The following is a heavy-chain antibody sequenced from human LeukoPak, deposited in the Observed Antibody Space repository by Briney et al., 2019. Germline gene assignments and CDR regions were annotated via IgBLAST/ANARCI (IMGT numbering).Heavy chain of an antibody. CDR3: ARGRPRGIVVVVAATRGYFDY. J-gene: IGHJ4*02. Sequence: SETLSLTCAVYGGSFSGYYWSWIRQPPGKGLEWIGEINHSGSTNYNPSLKSRVTISVDTSKNQFSLQLSSVTAADTAVYYCARGRPRGIVVVVAATRGYFDYWGQGTLVIVSS. D-gene: IGHD2-15*01. V-gene: IGHV4-34*01. CDR2: INHSGST. CDR1: GGSFSGYY.